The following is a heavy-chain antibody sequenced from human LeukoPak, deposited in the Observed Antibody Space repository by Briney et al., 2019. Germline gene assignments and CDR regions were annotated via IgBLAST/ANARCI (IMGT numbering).Heavy chain of an antibody. J-gene: IGHJ4*02. V-gene: IGHV3-30*02. D-gene: IGHD4-17*01. Sequence: GGSLRLSCAASGFTFSSYGMHWVRQAPGKGLEWVAFIRYDGSNKYYAESVKGGFTISRDNYKNTLYLQMNSLRAEDTAVYYCAKGHDYCDYTLQDWGQGTLVTVSS. CDR2: IRYDGSNK. CDR1: GFTFSSYG. CDR3: AKGHDYCDYTLQD.